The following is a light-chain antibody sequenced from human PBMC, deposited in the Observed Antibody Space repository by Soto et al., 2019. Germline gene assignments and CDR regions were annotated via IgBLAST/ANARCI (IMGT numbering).Light chain of an antibody. CDR1: YSVSSCY. Sequence: EIVLTQSPGTLSLSKKEXXXXXXXXXYSVSSCYLAWYQQKPGQAPRLLIYGASSRATGIPDRFSGSGSGTDFTLTIIRLEPEDFAVYYCQQYGSSPRTFGQGTXV. V-gene: IGKV3-20*01. CDR3: QQYGSSPRT. CDR2: GAS. J-gene: IGKJ1*01.